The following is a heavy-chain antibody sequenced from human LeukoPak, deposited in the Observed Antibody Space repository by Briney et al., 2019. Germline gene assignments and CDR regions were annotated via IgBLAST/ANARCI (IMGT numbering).Heavy chain of an antibody. V-gene: IGHV3-64D*06. Sequence: GGSLRLSCSASGFTFSTYAMHWVRQAPGKGLEYVSAISRNGGRTYYADSVKGRFTISRDNSKNTLYLQMSSLRAEDTAVYYCARDNIRSLDYWGQGTLVTVSS. CDR2: ISRNGGRT. D-gene: IGHD1-14*01. CDR1: GFTFSTYA. J-gene: IGHJ4*02. CDR3: ARDNIRSLDY.